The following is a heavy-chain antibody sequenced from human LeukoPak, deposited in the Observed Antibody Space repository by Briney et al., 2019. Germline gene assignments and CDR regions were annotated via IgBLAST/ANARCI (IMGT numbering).Heavy chain of an antibody. CDR3: ARSIVVVPATRVTYYMDV. CDR2: IYTSGST. Sequence: SETLSLTCSVSGDSISNYYWSWIRQPAGTPLEGIGRIYTSGSTSYNPSLKSRVTISVDKSKNQFSLKLSSVTAADTAVYYCARSIVVVPATRVTYYMDVWGKGTTVTVSS. V-gene: IGHV4-4*07. CDR1: GDSISNYY. D-gene: IGHD2-2*01. J-gene: IGHJ6*03.